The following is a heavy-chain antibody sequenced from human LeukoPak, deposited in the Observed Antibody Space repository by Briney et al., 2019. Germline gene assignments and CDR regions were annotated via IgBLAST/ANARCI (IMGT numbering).Heavy chain of an antibody. Sequence: GGSLRLSCAASGFTFSSYGMHWARQAPGKGLEWVAVISYDGSNKYYADSVKGRFTISRDNSKNTLYLQMNSLRAEDTAVYYCAKAIGIAVAGTWFDPWGQGTLVTVSS. CDR3: AKAIGIAVAGTWFDP. D-gene: IGHD6-19*01. CDR2: ISYDGSNK. V-gene: IGHV3-30*18. CDR1: GFTFSSYG. J-gene: IGHJ5*02.